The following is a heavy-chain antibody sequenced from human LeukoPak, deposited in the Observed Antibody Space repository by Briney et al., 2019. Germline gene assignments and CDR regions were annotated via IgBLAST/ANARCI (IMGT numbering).Heavy chain of an antibody. D-gene: IGHD3-10*01. J-gene: IGHJ4*02. CDR2: IYYSGST. V-gene: IGHV4-59*01. CDR1: GGSISSYY. Sequence: SETLSLTCTVSGGSISSYYWSWIRQPPGKGLEWIGYIYYSGSTNYNPSLKSRVTISVDTSKNQFSLNLSSVTAADTAVYYCARDSDPRGRFDYWGQGTLVTVSS. CDR3: ARDSDPRGRFDY.